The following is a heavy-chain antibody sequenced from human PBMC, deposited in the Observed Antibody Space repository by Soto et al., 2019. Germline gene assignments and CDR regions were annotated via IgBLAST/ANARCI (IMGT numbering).Heavy chain of an antibody. CDR2: INHYGST. J-gene: IGHJ4*02. Sequence: QVQLQQWGAGLLKPSETLSLTCAVYGGSFSGDSWNWIRQPPGKGLEWIGEINHYGSTKYNPSLKSRVTISVDTSKKEFSLSLSSVTAADTAVYYCAREADRIFGVVDVDSWGPGTLVTVSS. CDR1: GGSFSGDS. V-gene: IGHV4-34*01. CDR3: AREADRIFGVVDVDS. D-gene: IGHD3-3*02.